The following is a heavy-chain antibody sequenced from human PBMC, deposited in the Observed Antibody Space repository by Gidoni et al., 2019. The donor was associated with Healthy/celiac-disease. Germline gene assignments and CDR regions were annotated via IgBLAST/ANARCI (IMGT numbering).Heavy chain of an antibody. V-gene: IGHV4-31*03. CDR1: GGSISSGGYY. CDR3: ARRITIFGVVILENWFDP. D-gene: IGHD3-3*01. Sequence: QVQLQESGPGLVKPSQTLSLTCTVSGGSISSGGYYWSWIRQHPGKGLEWIGYIYYSGSTYYNPSLKSRVTISVDTSKNQFSLKLSSVTAADTAVYYCARRITIFGVVILENWFDPWGQGTLVTVSS. J-gene: IGHJ5*02. CDR2: IYYSGST.